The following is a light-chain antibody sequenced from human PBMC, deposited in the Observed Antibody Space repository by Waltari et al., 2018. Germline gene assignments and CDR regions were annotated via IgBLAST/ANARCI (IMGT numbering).Light chain of an antibody. CDR2: GAS. V-gene: IGKV3-15*01. CDR3: QQRSNWPPLT. Sequence: IVMTQSPATLSVSPGERATLSCRASQSISTNLAWFQEKPGQAPRLLIYGASTRATGVPARFSGSGSGTYFTLVISSLQSEDFAVYYCQQRSNWPPLTFGGGTKVEIK. J-gene: IGKJ4*01. CDR1: QSISTN.